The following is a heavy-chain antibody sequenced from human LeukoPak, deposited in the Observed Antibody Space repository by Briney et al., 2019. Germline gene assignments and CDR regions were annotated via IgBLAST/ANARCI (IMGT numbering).Heavy chain of an antibody. Sequence: PGGSLRLSCAASGFTFSSYSMNWVRQAPGKGLEWVSYISSSSSTIYYADSVKGRFTISRDNAKNSLYLQMNSLRAEDTAVYYCARGPHCSGGSCYVGLFDYWGQGTLVTVSS. CDR3: ARGPHCSGGSCYVGLFDY. V-gene: IGHV3-48*04. CDR1: GFTFSSYS. J-gene: IGHJ4*02. D-gene: IGHD2-15*01. CDR2: ISSSSSTI.